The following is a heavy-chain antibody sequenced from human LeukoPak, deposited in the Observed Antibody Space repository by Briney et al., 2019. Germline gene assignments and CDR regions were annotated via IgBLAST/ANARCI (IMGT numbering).Heavy chain of an antibody. CDR2: IYPGDSDT. CDR3: ARHNQGSGWQY. D-gene: IGHD6-19*01. V-gene: IGHV5-51*01. CDR1: GYSFTRYW. J-gene: IGHJ4*02. Sequence: GESMKISWKGSGYSFTRYWIRWVGQMPGTSLEWMGSIYPGDSDTRYSPYFQGQGTISAGKIIRTTLQQWSSLKTSVTPLSYCARHNQGSGWQYWAQGTLVTVSS.